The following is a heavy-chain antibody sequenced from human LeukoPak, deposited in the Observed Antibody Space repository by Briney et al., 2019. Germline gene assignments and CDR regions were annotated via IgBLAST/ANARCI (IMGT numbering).Heavy chain of an antibody. CDR1: GFTVSSNY. D-gene: IGHD3-9*01. CDR3: AKATYYDILTGYFKYYFDY. J-gene: IGHJ4*02. V-gene: IGHV3-53*01. Sequence: PGGSLRLSCAASGFTVSSNYMSWVRQAPGKGLEWVSVIYSGGSTYYADSVKGRFTISRDNSKNTLYLQMNSLRAEDTAVYYCAKATYYDILTGYFKYYFDYWGQGTLVTVSS. CDR2: IYSGGST.